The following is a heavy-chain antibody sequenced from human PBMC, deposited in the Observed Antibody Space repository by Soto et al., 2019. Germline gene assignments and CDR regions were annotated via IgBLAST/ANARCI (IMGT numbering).Heavy chain of an antibody. CDR2: MKSKSEGETT. J-gene: IGHJ4*02. CDR3: TEQFYFDASGYSFDL. V-gene: IGHV3-15*01. CDR1: GFTFNNAW. Sequence: GGSLRLSCAASGFTFNNAWMGWVRQAPGQGLEWVGHMKSKSEGETTDYAAPVKGRFTISRDDSKNTVYLQMNSLTTEDTAVYYCTEQFYFDASGYSFDLWGQGTLVTVSS. D-gene: IGHD3-22*01.